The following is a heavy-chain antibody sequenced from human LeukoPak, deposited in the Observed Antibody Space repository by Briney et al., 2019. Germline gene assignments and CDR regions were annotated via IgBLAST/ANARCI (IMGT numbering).Heavy chain of an antibody. D-gene: IGHD3-9*01. Sequence: PSETLSLTCAVSGGSISSGGYSWSWIRQPPGKGLEWIGYIYHSGSTYYNPSLKSRVTISVDRSKNQFSLKLSSVTAADTAVYYCARLEGSTDDILTVVYGMDVWGQGTTVTVSS. CDR1: GGSISSGGYS. V-gene: IGHV4-30-2*01. CDR3: ARLEGSTDDILTVVYGMDV. J-gene: IGHJ6*02. CDR2: IYHSGST.